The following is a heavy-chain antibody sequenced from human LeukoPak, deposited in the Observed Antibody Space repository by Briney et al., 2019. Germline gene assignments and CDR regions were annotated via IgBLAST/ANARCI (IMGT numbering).Heavy chain of an antibody. CDR1: GGSLSSGGYY. CDR3: ARQYSSGWPWFDP. D-gene: IGHD6-19*01. CDR2: IYYSGST. Sequence: SETLSLTCTVSGGSLSSGGYYWGWIRQPPGKGLEWIGSIYYSGSTYYNPSLKSRVTISVDTSKNQFSLRLTSVTAADAAVYYCARQYSSGWPWFDPWGQGTVVTVSS. V-gene: IGHV4-39*01. J-gene: IGHJ5*02.